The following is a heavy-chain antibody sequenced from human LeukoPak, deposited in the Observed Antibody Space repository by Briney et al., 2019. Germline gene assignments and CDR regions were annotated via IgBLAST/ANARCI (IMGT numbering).Heavy chain of an antibody. V-gene: IGHV4-30-4*08. J-gene: IGHJ3*02. CDR3: AREGAEGAQVPDPHAFDI. D-gene: IGHD1-14*01. CDR1: GGSISSGDYY. CDR2: IYYSGST. Sequence: SETLSLTCTVSGGSISSGDYYWSWIRQPPGKGLEWIGYIYYSGSTYYNPSLKGRVTISVDTSKNQFSLKLSSVTAADTAVYYCAREGAEGAQVPDPHAFDIWGQGTMVTVSS.